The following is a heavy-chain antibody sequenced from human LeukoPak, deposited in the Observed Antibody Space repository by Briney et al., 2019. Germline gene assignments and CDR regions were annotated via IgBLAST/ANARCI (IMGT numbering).Heavy chain of an antibody. CDR3: ATYGLVQGANDY. D-gene: IGHD4/OR15-4a*01. J-gene: IGHJ4*02. CDR2: ISASRGIT. Sequence: GGSLRLSCAASGFNYSSYTMNWVRQAPGMGLEWLSYISASRGITYYADSVKGRFTISRDNAKNSLYLQMNSLRAEDTAVYYCATYGLVQGANDYWGQGTLVTVSS. CDR1: GFNYSSYT. V-gene: IGHV3-48*01.